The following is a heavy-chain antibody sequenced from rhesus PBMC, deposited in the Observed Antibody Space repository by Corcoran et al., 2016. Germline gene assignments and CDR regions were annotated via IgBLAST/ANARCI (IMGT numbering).Heavy chain of an antibody. J-gene: IGHJ4*01. CDR2: IKNKADGGTA. CDR1: GFTFSDYY. V-gene: IGHV3-16*02. CDR3: TRGGIAAAGPFDY. D-gene: IGHD6-31*01. Sequence: EVRLVESGGGLVQPGGSLRLSCAASGFTFSDYYMSWVHQAPGKGHVRVGRIKNKADGGTAAYAESVKGRFTISRDDSKNTLYLQMNSMKTEDTAVYYCTRGGIAAAGPFDYWGQGVLVTVSS.